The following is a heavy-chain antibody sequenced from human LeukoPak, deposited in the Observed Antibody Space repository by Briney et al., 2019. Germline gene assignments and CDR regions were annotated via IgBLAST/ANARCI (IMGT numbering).Heavy chain of an antibody. J-gene: IGHJ4*02. CDR1: GGSFSGYY. D-gene: IGHD6-19*01. Sequence: SGTLSLTCAVYGGSFSGYYWSWIRQPPGKGLEWIGEINHSGSTNYNPSLKSRVTISVDTSKNQFSLKLSSVTAADTAVYYCARGLREPRSSSWISSATPRKYSSGWYYDYWGQGTLVTVSS. V-gene: IGHV4-34*01. CDR2: INHSGST. CDR3: ARGLREPRSSSWISSATPRKYSSGWYYDY.